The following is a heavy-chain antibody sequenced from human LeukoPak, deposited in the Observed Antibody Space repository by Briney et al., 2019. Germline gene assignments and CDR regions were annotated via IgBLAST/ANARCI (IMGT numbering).Heavy chain of an antibody. CDR3: ASTIQHAFDS. CDR2: VYTSGNT. CDR1: GGSISSGTYS. J-gene: IGHJ3*02. Sequence: SETLSLTCTVSGGSISSGTYSWSWIRQPAGKGLEWIGRVYTSGNTNCNPSLKSRVAISVDTSNNQFSLQLSSVTAADPAVYYCASTIQHAFDSWGQGTMVTVSS. D-gene: IGHD2-2*01. V-gene: IGHV4-61*02.